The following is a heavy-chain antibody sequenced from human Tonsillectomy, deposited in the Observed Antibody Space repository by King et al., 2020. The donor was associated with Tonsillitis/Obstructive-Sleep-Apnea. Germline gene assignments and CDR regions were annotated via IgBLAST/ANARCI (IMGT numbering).Heavy chain of an antibody. CDR2: IYPADSDT. J-gene: IGHJ3*02. CDR3: VRQFAGHIVHAFDI. D-gene: IGHD1-26*01. CDR1: GYSFTNYW. V-gene: IGHV5-51*01. Sequence: QLVQSGAEVNKPGESLVISCKPSGYSFTNYWIGWVRQMPGKGLEWMGIIYPADSDTRYSPSFQGQVTISADRSTSTAYLQWSSLQASDTAMYYCVRQFAGHIVHAFDIWGQGTMVTVSS.